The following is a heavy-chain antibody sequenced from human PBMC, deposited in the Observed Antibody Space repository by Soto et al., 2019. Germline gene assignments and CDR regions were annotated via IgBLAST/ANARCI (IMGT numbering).Heavy chain of an antibody. J-gene: IGHJ5*02. CDR1: GGSISSGGYS. V-gene: IGHV4-30-2*01. D-gene: IGHD5-18*01. CDR3: ARSRGYSYGVWFDP. Sequence: SETLSLTCAVSGGSISSGGYSWSWIRQPPGKGLEWIGYIYHSGSTYYNPSLKSRVTISVDRSKNQFSLKLSSVTAADTAVYYCARSRGYSYGVWFDPWGQGTLVTV. CDR2: IYHSGST.